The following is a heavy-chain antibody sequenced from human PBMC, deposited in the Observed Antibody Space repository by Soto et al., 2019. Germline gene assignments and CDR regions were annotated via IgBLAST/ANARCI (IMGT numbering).Heavy chain of an antibody. CDR2: IWYDGSNK. V-gene: IGHV3-33*01. Sequence: GGSLRLSCAASGFTFSSYGMHWVRQAPGKGLEWVAVIWYDGSNKYYADSVKGRFTISRDNSKNTLYLQMNSLRAEDTAVYYCARDHHTAMVQDVWXQGTTLTVS. CDR3: ARDHHTAMVQDV. D-gene: IGHD5-18*01. CDR1: GFTFSSYG. J-gene: IGHJ6*02.